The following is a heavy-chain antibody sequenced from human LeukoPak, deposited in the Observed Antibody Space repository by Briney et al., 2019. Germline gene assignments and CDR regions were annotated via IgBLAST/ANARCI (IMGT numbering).Heavy chain of an antibody. J-gene: IGHJ1*01. V-gene: IGHV7-4-1*02. D-gene: IGHD3-22*01. CDR3: ARDSVPMIVVVIADPEYFQH. CDR2: INTNTGNP. CDR1: GYTFTSYA. Sequence: ASVKVSCKASGYTFTSYAMNWVRQAPGQGLEWMGWINTNTGNPTYAQGFIGRFVFSLDTSVSTAYLQISSLKAEDTAVYYCARDSVPMIVVVIADPEYFQHWGQGTLVTVSS.